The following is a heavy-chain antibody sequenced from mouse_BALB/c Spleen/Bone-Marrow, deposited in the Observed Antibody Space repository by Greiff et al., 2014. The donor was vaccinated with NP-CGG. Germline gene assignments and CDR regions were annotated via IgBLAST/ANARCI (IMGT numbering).Heavy chain of an antibody. D-gene: IGHD2-3*01. Sequence: DVKLVESGADLVKPGASVKLSCTTSGSNIKDTFMHWVKQRPEQGLEWIGRIDPASGNTKYDPKFQGKATITADTSSNKVSLQLSGLTSEDTAVYYCAHDAPFTYWGQGTLVTVSA. CDR3: AHDAPFTY. J-gene: IGHJ3*01. CDR1: GSNIKDTF. V-gene: IGHV14-3*02. CDR2: IDPASGNT.